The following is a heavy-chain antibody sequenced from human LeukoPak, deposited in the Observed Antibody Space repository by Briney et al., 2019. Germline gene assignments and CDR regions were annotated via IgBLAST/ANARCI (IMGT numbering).Heavy chain of an antibody. V-gene: IGHV4-39*07. J-gene: IGHJ6*03. CDR3: ARSPKGNWNDYYYYMDV. CDR1: GDSISSSSYY. CDR2: IFYSGST. D-gene: IGHD1-1*01. Sequence: SETLSLTCSVSGDSISSSSYYWGWIRQPPGKGLEWIGSIFYSGSTYYNPSLKSRVTISVDTSENQFSLKLSSVTAADTAVYYCARSPKGNWNDYYYYMDVWGKGTTVTISS.